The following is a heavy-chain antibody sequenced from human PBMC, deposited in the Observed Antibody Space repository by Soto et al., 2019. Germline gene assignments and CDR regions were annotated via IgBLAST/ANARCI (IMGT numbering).Heavy chain of an antibody. D-gene: IGHD4-17*01. CDR1: GYSISSSNW. CDR2: IYYSGST. Sequence: PSETLSLTCAVSGYSISSSNWWGWIRQPPGKGLEWIGHIYYSGSTYYNPSLKSRVTMSVDTSKNQFSLKLSSVTAADTAVYYCARVYGDYLDYWGQGTLVTVS. V-gene: IGHV4-28*03. CDR3: ARVYGDYLDY. J-gene: IGHJ4*02.